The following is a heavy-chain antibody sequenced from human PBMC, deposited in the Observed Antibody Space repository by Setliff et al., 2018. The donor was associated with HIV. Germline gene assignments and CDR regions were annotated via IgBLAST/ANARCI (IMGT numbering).Heavy chain of an antibody. CDR1: GGSISNHY. Sequence: SETLSLTCTVSGGSISNHYWSWIRQPPGKGLEWIGYIHYSGSSYYNPSLRSRVTISVDTSKNQFSLRLRSVTAADTAVYYCAGADYSDTSGYYSNFDYWGQGTLVTVSS. D-gene: IGHD3-22*01. V-gene: IGHV4-59*11. CDR3: AGADYSDTSGYYSNFDY. J-gene: IGHJ4*02. CDR2: IHYSGSS.